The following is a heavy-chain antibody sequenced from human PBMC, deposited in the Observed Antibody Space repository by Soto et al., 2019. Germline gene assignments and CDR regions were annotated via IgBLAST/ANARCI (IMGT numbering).Heavy chain of an antibody. CDR2: ISYSGST. Sequence: QVQLQESGPGLVKPSQTLSLTCTVSGDFMTTVGYYWTWIRQHPGQGLEWIGFISYSGSTYYSSSLKGRVAISADKSKNQFSLKLNSVTAADTAVYYFTRGDYWGQGTLVTVSS. V-gene: IGHV4-31*03. J-gene: IGHJ4*02. CDR1: GDFMTTVGYY. CDR3: TRGDY.